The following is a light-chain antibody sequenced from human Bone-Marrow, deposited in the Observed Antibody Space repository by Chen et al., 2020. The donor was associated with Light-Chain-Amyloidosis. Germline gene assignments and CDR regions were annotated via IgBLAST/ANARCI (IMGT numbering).Light chain of an antibody. CDR1: NIGSTS. J-gene: IGLJ3*02. CDR2: DDS. Sequence: SSVLTQPPSVSVAPAQTATLPCGGNNIGSTSVTWYQQTPGQAPLLVVYDDSDRPSGIPVRLSGSNSGNTATLTISRVEAGDEDDYYCQVWDRSSDRPVFGGGTKLTVL. V-gene: IGLV3-21*02. CDR3: QVWDRSSDRPV.